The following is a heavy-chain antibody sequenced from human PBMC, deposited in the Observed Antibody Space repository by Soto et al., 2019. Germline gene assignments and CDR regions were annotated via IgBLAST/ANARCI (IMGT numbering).Heavy chain of an antibody. CDR1: ASSITDDSY. V-gene: IGHV4-38-2*02. J-gene: IGHJ4*02. Sequence: SETLSLTCTVSASSITDDSYWGWIRQPPGKGLEWIGSSHHGGGTYYNPSLKSRVTISVDTSKNQLSLKLTSVAAADAAVYYCARVLSLGSTWYFDYWGQGTQVTVSS. CDR2: SHHGGGT. CDR3: ARVLSLGSTWYFDY. D-gene: IGHD6-13*01.